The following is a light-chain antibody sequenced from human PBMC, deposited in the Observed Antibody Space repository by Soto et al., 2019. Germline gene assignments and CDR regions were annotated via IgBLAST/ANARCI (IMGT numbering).Light chain of an antibody. CDR1: QSVTSSY. CDR2: GAS. CDR3: QQYHSSPLA. Sequence: EIVLTQSPGTLSLSPGERATLSCRASQSVTSSYLAWYQQKPGQAPRRLIYGASIRATGIPDRFSGSGSGTDFPLTISRLEPEDFALYFCQQYHSSPLAFGQGTQVDIK. J-gene: IGKJ1*01. V-gene: IGKV3-20*01.